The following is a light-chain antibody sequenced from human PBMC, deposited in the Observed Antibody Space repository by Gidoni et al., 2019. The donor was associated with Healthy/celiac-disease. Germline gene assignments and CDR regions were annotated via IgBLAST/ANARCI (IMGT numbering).Light chain of an antibody. Sequence: QSALTQPASVSGSPGQSITISCTGTSSDVGGYNYVSWYQQHPGKAPKLMIYEVSNRPSGVSNRVSVSKSGNTASLTISGLQAEDGADYYCSSYTSSSTLEVFGTGTKVTVL. J-gene: IGLJ1*01. CDR1: SSDVGGYNY. CDR2: EVS. V-gene: IGLV2-14*01. CDR3: SSYTSSSTLEV.